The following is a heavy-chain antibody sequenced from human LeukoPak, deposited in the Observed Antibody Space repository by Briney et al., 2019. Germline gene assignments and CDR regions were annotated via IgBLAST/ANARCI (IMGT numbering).Heavy chain of an antibody. V-gene: IGHV3-11*01. CDR2: ICDSGRTI. D-gene: IGHD3-22*01. CDR1: GSTFSDYY. CDR3: ARDRLGDYDHSGYYDK. J-gene: IGHJ4*02. Sequence: GGSLRLSCAASGSTFSDYYMSWIRQAPGKGLEWVSYICDSGRTIYYADSVKGRFTISRDNAKNSVYLQMNNLGAEDTAVYYCARDRLGDYDHSGYYDKWGQGTLVTVSS.